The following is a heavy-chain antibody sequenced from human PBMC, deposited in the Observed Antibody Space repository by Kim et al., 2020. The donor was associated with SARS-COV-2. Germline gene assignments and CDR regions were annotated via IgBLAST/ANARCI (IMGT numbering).Heavy chain of an antibody. Sequence: GGSLRLSCAVSGFTFSSYAMSWVRQAPGKGLEWVSGITANGGTAYYADSVKGRFTISRDNSENTLFLQLNSLRAEDAAIYYCAKGGGNNHGYLDSWGQG. V-gene: IGHV3-23*01. CDR1: GFTFSSYA. CDR3: AKGGGNNHGYLDS. CDR2: ITANGGTA. J-gene: IGHJ4*02. D-gene: IGHD1-1*01.